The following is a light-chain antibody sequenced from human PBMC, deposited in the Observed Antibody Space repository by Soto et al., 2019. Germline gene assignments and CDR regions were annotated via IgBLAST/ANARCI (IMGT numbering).Light chain of an antibody. CDR2: EVN. CDR3: TSYGGRDNLI. J-gene: IGLJ2*01. CDR1: SSDIGAYNY. Sequence: QSVLTQPPSASGSPGQSVTISCTGTSSDIGAYNYVSWFQQHPGEAPKFISSEVNKRPSGVPNRFSGSKSGNTASLTVSGLQAEDEADYYCTSYGGRDNLIFGGGTKLTVL. V-gene: IGLV2-8*01.